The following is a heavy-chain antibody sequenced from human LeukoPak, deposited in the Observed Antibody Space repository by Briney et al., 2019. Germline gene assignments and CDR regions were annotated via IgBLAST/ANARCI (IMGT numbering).Heavy chain of an antibody. CDR1: GFTFHHYA. Sequence: PGGSLRLSCAASGFTFHHYAIHWVRQLPGKGLEWVSGISWNSASIGYADSVRGRFTISRDNAKNSVYLQMNSLRAEGTALYYCAKDKAPLYSGYDWDLDFWGQGTLVTVSS. D-gene: IGHD5-12*01. J-gene: IGHJ4*02. CDR3: AKDKAPLYSGYDWDLDF. CDR2: ISWNSASI. V-gene: IGHV3-9*01.